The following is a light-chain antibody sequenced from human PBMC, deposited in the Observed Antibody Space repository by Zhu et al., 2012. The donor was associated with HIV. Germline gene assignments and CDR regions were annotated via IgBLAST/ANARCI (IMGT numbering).Light chain of an antibody. CDR3: QQYGSSPMYT. Sequence: ENVLTQSPATLSLSPGERVTLSCRASQSVSSYLAWYQQKPGQAPRLLIYGASNRATDIPDRFSGSGSGTDFTLTISRLEPEDFAVYYCQQYGSSPMYTFGQGTKLEIK. CDR2: GAS. V-gene: IGKV3-20*01. CDR1: QSVSSY. J-gene: IGKJ2*01.